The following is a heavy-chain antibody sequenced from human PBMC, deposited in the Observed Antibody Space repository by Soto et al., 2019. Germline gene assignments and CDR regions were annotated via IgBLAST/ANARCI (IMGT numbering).Heavy chain of an antibody. CDR3: ARTRMIESWIDY. D-gene: IGHD2-21*01. J-gene: IGHJ4*01. CDR1: GDSISTYY. V-gene: IGHV4-59*01. Sequence: SETLSLTCDVSGDSISTYYWSWIRQPPGKGLEWIGYVYYSGSTLYNPSLESRVTMSIDMSKKQVSLKLTSVIAADTAVYYCARTRMIESWIDYWGHGTLVTVSP. CDR2: VYYSGST.